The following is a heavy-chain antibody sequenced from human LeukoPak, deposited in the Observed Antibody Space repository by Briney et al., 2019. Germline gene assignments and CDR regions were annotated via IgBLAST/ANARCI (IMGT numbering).Heavy chain of an antibody. CDR2: IYYSGST. V-gene: IGHV4-59*01. J-gene: IGHJ6*03. D-gene: IGHD2-15*01. CDR1: GGSISSYY. CDR3: ARGGGNYYYYYMDV. Sequence: SETLSPTCTVFGGSISSYYWSWIRQPPGKGLEWMGYIYYSGSTNYNPSLKSRVTISVDTSKNQFSLKLSSVTAADTAVYYCARGGGNYYYYYMDVWGKGTTVTVSS.